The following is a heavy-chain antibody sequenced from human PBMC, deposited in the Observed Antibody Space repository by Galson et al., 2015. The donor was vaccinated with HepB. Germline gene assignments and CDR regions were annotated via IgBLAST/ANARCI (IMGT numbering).Heavy chain of an antibody. D-gene: IGHD5-24*01. CDR1: GFTFSSYS. CDR3: ARQRLDYFMDV. J-gene: IGHJ6*02. V-gene: IGHV3-48*01. CDR2: ISSSSSTI. Sequence: SLRLSCAASGFTFSSYSMNWVRQAPGKGLEWVSYISSSSSTIYYADSVKGRFTISVDTSKNQFSLKLSSVTAADTAVYYCARQRLDYFMDVWGQGTTVIVSS.